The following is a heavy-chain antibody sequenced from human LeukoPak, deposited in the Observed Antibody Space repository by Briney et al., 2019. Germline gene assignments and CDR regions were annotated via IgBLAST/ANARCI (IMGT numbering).Heavy chain of an antibody. CDR3: ARVTYYYDSSGYYYLDY. D-gene: IGHD3-22*01. V-gene: IGHV5-51*01. J-gene: IGHJ4*02. CDR2: IYPGDSDT. CDR1: GYSFTSYW. Sequence: RGESLRISCKGSGYSFTSYWIGWVRQMPGKGLEWMGIIYPGDSDTRYSPSFQGQVTISADKSISTAYLQWSSPKASDTAMYYCARVTYYYDSSGYYYLDYWGQGTLVTVSS.